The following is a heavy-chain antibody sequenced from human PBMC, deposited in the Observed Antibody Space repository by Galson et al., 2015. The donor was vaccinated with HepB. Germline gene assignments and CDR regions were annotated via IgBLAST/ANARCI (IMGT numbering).Heavy chain of an antibody. Sequence: CAISEDSVSSNSAAWNWIRQSPSRGLEWLGRTYYRSKWYNDYAVSVKSRITINPDTSKNQFSLQLNSVTPEDTAVYYCARVGYYDSSGYLGWFDPWGQGTLVTVSS. CDR3: ARVGYYDSSGYLGWFDP. J-gene: IGHJ5*02. V-gene: IGHV6-1*01. CDR2: TYYRSKWYN. D-gene: IGHD3-22*01. CDR1: EDSVSSNSAA.